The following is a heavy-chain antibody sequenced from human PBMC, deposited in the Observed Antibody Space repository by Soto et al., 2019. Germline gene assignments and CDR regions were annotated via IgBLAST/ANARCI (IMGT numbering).Heavy chain of an antibody. CDR1: GGTFSSYA. V-gene: IGHV1-69*13. D-gene: IGHD6-13*01. Sequence: PVKVSCKASGGTFSSYAISWVRQAPGQGLEWMGGIIPIFGTANYAQKFQGRVTITADESTSTAYMELSSLRSEDTAVYYCARAPYSSSWWFDPWGQGTLVTVSS. CDR2: IIPIFGTA. CDR3: ARAPYSSSWWFDP. J-gene: IGHJ5*02.